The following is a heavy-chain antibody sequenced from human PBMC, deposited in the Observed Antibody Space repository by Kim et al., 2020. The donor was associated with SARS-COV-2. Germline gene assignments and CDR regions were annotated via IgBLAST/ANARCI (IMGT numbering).Heavy chain of an antibody. Sequence: KGRITSSRDNAKNSLYLQMNSLGAEDTAVYYCARLYGSGSRYYYYGMDVWGQGTTVTVSS. V-gene: IGHV3-11*03. D-gene: IGHD3-10*01. CDR3: ARLYGSGSRYYYYGMDV. J-gene: IGHJ6*02.